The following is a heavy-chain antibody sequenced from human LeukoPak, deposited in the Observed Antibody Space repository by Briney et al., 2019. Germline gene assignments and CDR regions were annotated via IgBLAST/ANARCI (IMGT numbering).Heavy chain of an antibody. D-gene: IGHD2-15*01. CDR2: IYHSEST. V-gene: IGHV4-38-2*02. CDR3: ARAIYCSGGSCLYYFDY. Sequence: SETLSLTCTVSGYSITSGYYWGWIRQPPGKGLEWIGSIYHSESTYYNPSLSSRVTISVDTSRNQFSLKLSSVTAADTAMYYCARAIYCSGGSCLYYFDYWGQGTLVTVSS. J-gene: IGHJ4*02. CDR1: GYSITSGYY.